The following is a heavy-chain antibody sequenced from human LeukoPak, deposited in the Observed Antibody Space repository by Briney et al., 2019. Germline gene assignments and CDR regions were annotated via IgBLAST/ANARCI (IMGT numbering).Heavy chain of an antibody. J-gene: IGHJ4*02. Sequence: GGSLRLSCAASGFSLSDYGMHWVRQAPGKGLEWVAVIWYDGGNKNYADSVKGRFTVSRDNSKNTLYLQMNSLRAEDTAVYYCARDSSQWLADYWGQGTLVTVSS. D-gene: IGHD6-19*01. CDR1: GFSLSDYG. CDR3: ARDSSQWLADY. V-gene: IGHV3-33*01. CDR2: IWYDGGNK.